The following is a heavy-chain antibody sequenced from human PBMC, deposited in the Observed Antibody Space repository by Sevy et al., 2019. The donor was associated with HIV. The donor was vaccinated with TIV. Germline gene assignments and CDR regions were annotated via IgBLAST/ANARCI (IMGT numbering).Heavy chain of an antibody. CDR1: GFSFSSYG. Sequence: GGSLRLSCAASGFSFSSYGMHWVRQAPGKGLEWVAVIWFKETNKYYGDSVKGRFTISRDNSKNTLYLQMNSLRVEDTAVYYCAKDARRTYRNGDSNNWFDPWGQGTLVTVSS. D-gene: IGHD4-17*01. CDR2: IWFKETNK. V-gene: IGHV3-33*04. CDR3: AKDARRTYRNGDSNNWFDP. J-gene: IGHJ5*02.